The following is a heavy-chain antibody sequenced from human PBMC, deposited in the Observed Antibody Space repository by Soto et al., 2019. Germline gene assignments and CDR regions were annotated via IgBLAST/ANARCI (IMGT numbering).Heavy chain of an antibody. D-gene: IGHD4-17*01. J-gene: IGHJ4*02. CDR2: IYYSGST. CDR1: GGSIRSYY. Sequence: SETLSLTWTVSGGSIRSYYWSWIRQPPGKGLEWIGYIYYSGSTNYNPSLKSRVTISVDTSKNQFSLKLSSVTAADTAVYYCAREGDYGDYFDYWGQGTLVTVSS. V-gene: IGHV4-59*01. CDR3: AREGDYGDYFDY.